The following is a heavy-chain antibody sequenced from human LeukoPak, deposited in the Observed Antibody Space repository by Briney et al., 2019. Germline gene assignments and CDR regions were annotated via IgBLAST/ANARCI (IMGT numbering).Heavy chain of an antibody. Sequence: GGSLRLSCAASGFTFSNYWMHLVRQAPGKGLVWVSRINSDGSSTDYADSVKGRFTISRDNAKNTLYLQMNSLRAEDTAVYYCARVPYCSSTSCFSWFDPWGQGTLVTVSS. J-gene: IGHJ5*02. V-gene: IGHV3-74*01. D-gene: IGHD2-2*01. CDR3: ARVPYCSSTSCFSWFDP. CDR1: GFTFSNYW. CDR2: INSDGSST.